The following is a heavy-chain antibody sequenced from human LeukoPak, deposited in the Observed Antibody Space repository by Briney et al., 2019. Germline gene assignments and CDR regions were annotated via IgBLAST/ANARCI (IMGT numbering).Heavy chain of an antibody. CDR3: ARGRGYYDSSGYFV. J-gene: IGHJ4*02. D-gene: IGHD3-22*01. CDR1: GGSFSGYY. CDR2: INHSGST. V-gene: IGHV4-34*01. Sequence: SETLSLTCAVYGGSFSGYYWSWIRQPPGKGLEWIGEINHSGSTNYNPSLKSQVTISADTSKNQFSLKLSSVTAADTAVYYCARGRGYYDSSGYFVWGQGTLVTVSS.